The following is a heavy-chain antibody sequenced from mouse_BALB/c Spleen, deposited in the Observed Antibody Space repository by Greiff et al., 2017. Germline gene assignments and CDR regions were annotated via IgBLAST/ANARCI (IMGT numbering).Heavy chain of an antibody. V-gene: IGHV14-3*02. D-gene: IGHD2-4*01. CDR2: IDPANGNT. Sequence: EVQLKESGAELVQPGASVKLSCTASGFNIKDTYMHWVKQRPEQGLEWIGRIDPANGNTKYDPKFPGKTTITADTSSNTAYLKLSSLASEDTAVCYSAKPSMITNAMDYWGQGTSVTVSA. CDR1: GFNIKDTY. J-gene: IGHJ4*01. CDR3: AKPSMITNAMDY.